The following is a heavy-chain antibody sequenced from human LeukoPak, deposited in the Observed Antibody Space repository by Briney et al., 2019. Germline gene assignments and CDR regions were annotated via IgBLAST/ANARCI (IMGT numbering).Heavy chain of an antibody. V-gene: IGHV3-7*01. Sequence: PGGSLRLSCGVSGFTFGRSWMSWDRQTPAKGLEFVANIKEDGSVRNYVDSVQGRFTISRDNAKNSLYLHMNSLRAEDTAVYYCARDPGYSSFDYWGQGTLVTVSS. CDR1: GFTFGRSW. CDR2: IKEDGSVR. D-gene: IGHD6-13*01. J-gene: IGHJ4*02. CDR3: ARDPGYSSFDY.